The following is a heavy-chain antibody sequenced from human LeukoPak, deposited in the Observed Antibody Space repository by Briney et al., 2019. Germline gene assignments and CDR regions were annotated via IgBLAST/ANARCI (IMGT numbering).Heavy chain of an antibody. V-gene: IGHV4-31*03. CDR2: IYYSGST. D-gene: IGHD3-22*01. CDR1: GGSISSGGYH. CDR3: ARGVRHGLYAFDI. Sequence: PSETLSLTCTVSGGSISSGGYHWSWIRQHPGKGLEWIGYIYYSGSTYYNPSLKSRVTISVDTSKNQFSLKLSSVTAADTAVYYCARGVRHGLYAFDIWGQGTMVTASS. J-gene: IGHJ3*02.